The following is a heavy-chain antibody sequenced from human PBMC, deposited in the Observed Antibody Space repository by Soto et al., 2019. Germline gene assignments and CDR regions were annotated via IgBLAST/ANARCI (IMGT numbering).Heavy chain of an antibody. CDR3: ARGGSYGWGNNWFDP. V-gene: IGHV4-4*02. J-gene: IGHJ5*02. D-gene: IGHD3-10*01. Sequence: QVQLQESGPGLVKPSGTLSLTCAVSGGSISSSNWWSWVRQPPGKGLEWIGEIYHSGSTNYNPSLKRRVTISVDKSKNQFSLKLSSVTAADTAVYYCARGGSYGWGNNWFDPWGQGTLVTVSS. CDR1: GGSISSSNW. CDR2: IYHSGST.